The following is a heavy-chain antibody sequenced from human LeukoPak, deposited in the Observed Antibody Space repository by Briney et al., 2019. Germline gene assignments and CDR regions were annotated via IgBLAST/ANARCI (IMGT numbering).Heavy chain of an antibody. CDR3: AKNFASAWNYYMDV. CDR2: IRASGDTT. V-gene: IGHV3-23*01. D-gene: IGHD6-19*01. Sequence: GGSLRLSCTASGFTFSNYAMSWVRQAPGKGLQWVSDIRASGDTTHYADSVKGRFAISRDNSKNTLYLQMNSLRAEDTAVYYCAKNFASAWNYYMDVWGKGTTVTVSS. J-gene: IGHJ6*03. CDR1: GFTFSNYA.